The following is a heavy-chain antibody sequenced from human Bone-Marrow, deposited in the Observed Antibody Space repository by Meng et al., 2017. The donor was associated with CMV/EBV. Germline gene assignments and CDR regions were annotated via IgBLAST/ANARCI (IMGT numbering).Heavy chain of an antibody. V-gene: IGHV3-49*04. CDR3: TRGDDILTGYPEYGMDV. CDR1: GFTFRDYA. CDR2: IRSKAYGGTT. J-gene: IGHJ6*02. Sequence: GGSLRLSCTASGFTFRDYALSWVRQAPGKGLEWVTLIRSKAYGGTTEYAASVKGRFTISRDDSKGIAYLQMNSLKTEDTAVYYCTRGDDILTGYPEYGMDVWGHGTTVTGSS. D-gene: IGHD3-9*01.